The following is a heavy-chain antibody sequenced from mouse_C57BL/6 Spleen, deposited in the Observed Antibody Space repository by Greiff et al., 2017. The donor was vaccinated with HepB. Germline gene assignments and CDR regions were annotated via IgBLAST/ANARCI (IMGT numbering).Heavy chain of an antibody. V-gene: IGHV14-4*01. CDR2: IDPENGDT. Sequence: EVKLMESGAELVRPGASVKLSCTASGFNIKDDYMHWVKQRPEQGLEWIGWIDPENGDTEYASKFQGKATITADTSSNTAYLQLSSLTSEDTAVYYCTTRLSGPYGFDYWGQGTTLTVSS. CDR1: GFNIKDDY. J-gene: IGHJ2*01. D-gene: IGHD1-1*01. CDR3: TTRLSGPYGFDY.